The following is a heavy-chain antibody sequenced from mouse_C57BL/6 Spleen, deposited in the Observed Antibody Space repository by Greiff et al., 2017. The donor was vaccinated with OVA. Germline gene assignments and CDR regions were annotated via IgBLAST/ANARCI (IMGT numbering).Heavy chain of an antibody. J-gene: IGHJ2*01. Sequence: QVQLKESGAELVKPGASVKISCKASGYAFSSYWMNWVKQRPGKGLEWIGQIYPGDGDTNYNGKFKGKATLTADKSSSTAYMQLSSLTSEDSAVYFCARSRGLGYFDYWGQGTTLTVSS. D-gene: IGHD2-13*01. CDR3: ARSRGLGYFDY. CDR1: GYAFSSYW. CDR2: IYPGDGDT. V-gene: IGHV1-80*01.